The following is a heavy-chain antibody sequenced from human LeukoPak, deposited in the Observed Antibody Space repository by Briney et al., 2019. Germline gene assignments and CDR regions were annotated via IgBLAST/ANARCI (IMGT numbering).Heavy chain of an antibody. CDR2: ISGSNGNT. J-gene: IGHJ4*02. CDR3: ARSGRGTYYYFDY. V-gene: IGHV1-18*01. D-gene: IGHD1-26*01. Sequence: ASVKVSCKASGYTFTRYGMSWVRQAPGQGLEWMGWISGSNGNTNYAQKLQGRVTMTTDTSTGTACMELRSLRSDDTAVYYCARSGRGTYYYFDYWGQGTLVTVSS. CDR1: GYTFTRYG.